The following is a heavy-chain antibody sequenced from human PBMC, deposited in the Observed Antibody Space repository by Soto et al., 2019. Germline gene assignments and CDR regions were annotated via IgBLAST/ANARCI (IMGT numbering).Heavy chain of an antibody. CDR3: ASRAPRNSGYDLALDY. J-gene: IGHJ4*02. Sequence: PGGSLRLSCAASGFPFSSYFMHWVRQAPGKGLEWVAVISYDGSNKYYADSVKGRFTISRDNSKNTLYLQMNSLRAEDTAVYYCASRAPRNSGYDLALDYWGQGTLVTVSS. CDR2: ISYDGSNK. V-gene: IGHV3-30*03. CDR1: GFPFSSYF. D-gene: IGHD5-12*01.